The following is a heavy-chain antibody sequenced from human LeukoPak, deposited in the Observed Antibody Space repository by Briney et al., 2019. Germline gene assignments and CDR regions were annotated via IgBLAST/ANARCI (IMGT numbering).Heavy chain of an antibody. CDR3: ARGYSNPRQSMDV. D-gene: IGHD4-11*01. Sequence: ASVKVSCKVSGYALTELSMHWVRQAPGKGLEWMGGFDPEDGDTIYAQKFQDRVTMTEDTSTDTAYMELSSLRSEDTAVYYCARGYSNPRQSMDVWGQGTTVTVSS. CDR2: FDPEDGDT. J-gene: IGHJ6*02. CDR1: GYALTELS. V-gene: IGHV1-24*01.